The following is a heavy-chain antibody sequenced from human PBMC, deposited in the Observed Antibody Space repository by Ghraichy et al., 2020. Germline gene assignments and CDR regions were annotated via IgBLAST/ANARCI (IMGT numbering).Heavy chain of an antibody. Sequence: GSLRLSCAASGFTFSSFAMSWVRQSSGKGLEWVSTFAASGGGGTTYYADSVKGRFTISRDNSKDTVYLQMNSLRAEDTALYYCARDQGYGGNDDAFDNWGQGTMVTVSS. D-gene: IGHD4/OR15-4a*01. CDR2: FAASGGGGTT. J-gene: IGHJ3*02. CDR1: GFTFSSFA. V-gene: IGHV3-23*01. CDR3: ARDQGYGGNDDAFDN.